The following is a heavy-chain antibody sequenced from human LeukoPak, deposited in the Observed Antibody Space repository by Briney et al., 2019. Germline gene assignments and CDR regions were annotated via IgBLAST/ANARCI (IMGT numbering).Heavy chain of an antibody. Sequence: ASVKVSCKASGYTFTSYGISWVRQAPGRRPEWMGWINPSDGGTNYAQKFQGRVTMTRDTSINTAYMDLSSLRSDDTAVYYCARSDKCTTCSIDYWGQGTLVTVSS. CDR3: ARSDKCTTCSIDY. D-gene: IGHD2-2*01. CDR1: GYTFTSYG. V-gene: IGHV1-18*01. CDR2: INPSDGGT. J-gene: IGHJ4*02.